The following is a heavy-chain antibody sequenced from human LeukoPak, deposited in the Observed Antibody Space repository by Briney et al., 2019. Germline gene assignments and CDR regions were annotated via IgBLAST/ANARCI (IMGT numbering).Heavy chain of an antibody. D-gene: IGHD5-18*01. Sequence: SGGSLRLSCAASGFTFSSYAVTWVRQAPGKGLEWVSVISGSGSSTYFADSVKGRFTISRDNSKNTLYLQMNSLRAEDTAVYYCAKEGWETEYSFGPCPFDFWGQGKVVTVSA. CDR2: ISGSGSST. V-gene: IGHV3-23*01. CDR3: AKEGWETEYSFGPCPFDF. J-gene: IGHJ4*02. CDR1: GFTFSSYA.